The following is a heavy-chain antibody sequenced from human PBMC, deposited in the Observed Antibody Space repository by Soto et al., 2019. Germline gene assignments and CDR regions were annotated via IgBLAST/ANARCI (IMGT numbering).Heavy chain of an antibody. CDR2: IYYSGST. V-gene: IGHV4-59*01. CDR3: ARVQYYYDSSGYYYEFFFDY. Sequence: PSETLSLTCTVSGGSISGYYWSWIRQPPGKGLEWIGYIYYSGSTNYNPPLKSRVTISVDTSKNQFSLKLSSVTAADTAVYYCARVQYYYDSSGYYYEFFFDYWGQGTLVTVSS. J-gene: IGHJ4*02. D-gene: IGHD3-22*01. CDR1: GGSISGYY.